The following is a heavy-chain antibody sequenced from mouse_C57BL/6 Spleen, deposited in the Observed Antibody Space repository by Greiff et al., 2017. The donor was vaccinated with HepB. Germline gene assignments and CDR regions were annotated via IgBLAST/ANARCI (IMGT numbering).Heavy chain of an antibody. Sequence: QVQLQQPGAELVKPGASVKLSCKASGYTFTSYWMHWVKQRPGQGLEWIGMIHPNSGSTNYNEKFKSKATLTVDKSSSTAYMQLSSLTSEDSAVYYCARKDYYGSREEGYYFDYWGQGTTLTVSS. CDR2: IHPNSGST. CDR1: GYTFTSYW. CDR3: ARKDYYGSREEGYYFDY. J-gene: IGHJ2*01. V-gene: IGHV1-64*01. D-gene: IGHD1-1*01.